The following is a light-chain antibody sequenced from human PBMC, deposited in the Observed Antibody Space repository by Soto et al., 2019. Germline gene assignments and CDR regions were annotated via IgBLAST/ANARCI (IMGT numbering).Light chain of an antibody. Sequence: DIQMTQSPSTLSASVGDRVTITCRASQSISTWLAWYQQKPGKAPKLLIYKASSLESGVPSRFSGSGSGTEFTLTINSLQPDDFATYYCQHRRTFGQGTKLEIK. CDR1: QSISTW. CDR3: QHRRT. J-gene: IGKJ2*01. CDR2: KAS. V-gene: IGKV1-5*03.